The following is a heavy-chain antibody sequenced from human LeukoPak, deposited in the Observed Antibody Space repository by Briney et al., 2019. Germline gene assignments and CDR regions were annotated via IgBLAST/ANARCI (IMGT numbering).Heavy chain of an antibody. CDR2: IYYSGST. Sequence: PSETLSLTCTVSGGSISSYSYYWDWIRQPPGKGLEWIGSIYYSGSTYYNPSLKSRVTISVDTSKNQFSLKLSSVTAADTAVYYCARGGSSWYFDYWGQGTLVTVSS. CDR3: ARGGSSWYFDY. CDR1: GGSISSYSYY. J-gene: IGHJ4*02. V-gene: IGHV4-39*07. D-gene: IGHD6-13*01.